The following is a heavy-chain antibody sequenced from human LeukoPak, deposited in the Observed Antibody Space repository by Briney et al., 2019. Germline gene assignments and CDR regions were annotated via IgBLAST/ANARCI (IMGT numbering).Heavy chain of an antibody. Sequence: ASVKVSCKASGYTFTSYALNWVRQAPGQGLEWMGWINTNTGNPTYAQGFTGRFVFSLDTSVSTAYLQISSLKAEDTAVYYCARYGDSSGYSVPYYFDYWGQGTLVTVSS. J-gene: IGHJ4*02. V-gene: IGHV7-4-1*02. CDR3: ARYGDSSGYSVPYYFDY. CDR1: GYTFTSYA. CDR2: INTNTGNP. D-gene: IGHD3-22*01.